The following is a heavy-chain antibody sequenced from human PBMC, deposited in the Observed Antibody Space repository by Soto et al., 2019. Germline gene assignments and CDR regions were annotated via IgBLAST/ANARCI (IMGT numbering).Heavy chain of an antibody. J-gene: IGHJ6*02. CDR3: EAWSSYYTLDF. V-gene: IGHV4-4*07. CDR1: GGSISSYS. CDR2: ISDSGNT. Sequence: PSETLSLTCSFSGGSISSYSWNWIRQPAGKGLEWIGRISDSGNTNHNPTLQSRVALSLDKSKKQFSLKLTSVTVADTAVYYCEAWSSYYTLDFWGQGTTVTVSS. D-gene: IGHD3-3*01.